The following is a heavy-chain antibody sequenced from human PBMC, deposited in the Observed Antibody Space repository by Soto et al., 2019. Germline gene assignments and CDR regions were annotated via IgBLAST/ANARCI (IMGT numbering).Heavy chain of an antibody. CDR2: VSKSDYT. J-gene: IGHJ4*02. CDR3: AREDSIIIPAVSDF. D-gene: IGHD2-2*01. Sequence: GGSLRLSCAVSGFYFNNYGINWVRQPPGKGLEWVSSVSKSDYTYYSDSVRGRFTISRDNAKNSVSLQMNSLRAEDTAVYYCAREDSIIIPAVSDFWGQGTLVTVS. CDR1: GFYFNNYG. V-gene: IGHV3-21*01.